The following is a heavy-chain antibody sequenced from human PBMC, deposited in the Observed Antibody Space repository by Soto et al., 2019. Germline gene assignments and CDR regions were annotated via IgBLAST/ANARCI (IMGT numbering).Heavy chain of an antibody. CDR3: ARLPASITMVRGVYYFDY. D-gene: IGHD3-10*01. CDR1: GYTFTSYG. J-gene: IGHJ4*02. CDR2: ISAYNGNT. Sequence: QVQLVQSGAEVKKPGASVKVSCKASGYTFTSYGISWVRQAPGQGLEWMGWISAYNGNTNYAQKLQGRVTMITATSTSTAYMELRSLRSDDTAVYYCARLPASITMVRGVYYFDYWGQGTLVTVSS. V-gene: IGHV1-18*01.